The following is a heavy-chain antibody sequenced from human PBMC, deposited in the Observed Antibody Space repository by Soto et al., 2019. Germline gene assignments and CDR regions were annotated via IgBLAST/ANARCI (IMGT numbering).Heavy chain of an antibody. D-gene: IGHD5-12*01. CDR1: GYTFTSYY. V-gene: IGHV1-46*01. CDR2: INPSGGST. Sequence: ASVKVSCKASGYTFTSYYMHWVRQAPGQGLEWMGIINPSGGSTSYAQKFQGRVTMTRDTSTSTVYMELSSLRSEDTAVYYCARGADIVAIRSRIPTYGDYLVYWGQGTLVTVSS. J-gene: IGHJ4*02. CDR3: ARGADIVAIRSRIPTYGDYLVY.